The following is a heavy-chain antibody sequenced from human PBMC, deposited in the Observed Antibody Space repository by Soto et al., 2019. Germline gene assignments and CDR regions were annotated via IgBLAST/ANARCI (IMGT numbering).Heavy chain of an antibody. V-gene: IGHV3-48*01. Sequence: EVQLVESGGGLIQPGGSLRLSCAASGCTFSSYSMNWVRQAPGKGLEWISYISSSDINIYYADSVKGRFTISRDIAKNSLYLQMNSLRAEDTAVYYCARDYGDYVPRNDYWGQGTLVTVSS. CDR3: ARDYGDYVPRNDY. D-gene: IGHD4-17*01. CDR2: ISSSDINI. J-gene: IGHJ4*02. CDR1: GCTFSSYS.